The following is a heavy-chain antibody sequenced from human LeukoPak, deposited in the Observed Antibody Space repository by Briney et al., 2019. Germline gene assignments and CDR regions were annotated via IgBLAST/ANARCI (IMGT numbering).Heavy chain of an antibody. V-gene: IGHV3-23*01. CDR2: ISGSGGNT. Sequence: GGSLRVSCAASGITFSNYAMSWVRQAPGKGLEWVSGISGSGGNTYYADSVKGRFTISRDNSKNTLYLQMNSLRAEDTAVYYCAKDPHRIVVPPARWGQGTLVTVSS. CDR1: GITFSNYA. D-gene: IGHD3-22*01. J-gene: IGHJ4*02. CDR3: AKDPHRIVVPPAR.